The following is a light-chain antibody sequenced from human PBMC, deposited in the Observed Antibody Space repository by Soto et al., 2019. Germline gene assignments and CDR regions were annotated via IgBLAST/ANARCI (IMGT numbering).Light chain of an antibody. J-gene: IGKJ4*01. CDR1: QSISSW. V-gene: IGKV1-5*01. CDR3: QQLRMYPST. CDR2: DAS. Sequence: DIQMTQSPSTLSATAGDRVTITCRASQSISSWLAWYQHKPGKAPKLLIYDASNLDSGVPSRFSGSGSGTDFALTITSLQAEDFATYYCQQLRMYPSTFGGGTKVEIK.